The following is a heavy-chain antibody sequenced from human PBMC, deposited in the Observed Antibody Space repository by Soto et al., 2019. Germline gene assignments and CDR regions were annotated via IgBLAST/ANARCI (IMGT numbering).Heavy chain of an antibody. CDR2: IKDGGLT. V-gene: IGHV4-34*01. Sequence: QVQLQQWGAGLLKPSETLSLTCVVYGGSLSGYYWSWIRQPPGKGLEWIGEIKDGGLTNYSPSLKSGATLSVDRPKNQFSLKLHSVTAADTAVYYCARGQEGVVATHWDQGALVTVSS. CDR1: GGSLSGYY. D-gene: IGHD5-12*01. CDR3: ARGQEGVVATH. J-gene: IGHJ4*02.